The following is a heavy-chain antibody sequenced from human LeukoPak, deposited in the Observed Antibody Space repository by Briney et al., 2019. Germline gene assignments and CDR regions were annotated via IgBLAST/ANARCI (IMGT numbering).Heavy chain of an antibody. Sequence: GGSLRLSCAAFGFTFSSYDMHWVRQAPGKGLEWVTVISYDGSNKYYGDSVKGRFTISRDNSKNMLYLKMNSLRAEDTGVYYCAKEGSNGDFDYWGQGTLVTVSS. J-gene: IGHJ4*02. D-gene: IGHD1-26*01. CDR1: GFTFSSYD. V-gene: IGHV3-30*18. CDR2: ISYDGSNK. CDR3: AKEGSNGDFDY.